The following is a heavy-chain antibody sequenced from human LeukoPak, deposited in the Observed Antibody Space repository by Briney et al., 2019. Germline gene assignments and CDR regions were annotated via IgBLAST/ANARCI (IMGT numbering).Heavy chain of an antibody. V-gene: IGHV3-74*01. Sequence: GGSLRLSCAGSGFTFSNYWMYWVRQAPGKGLVWVSHVDAHGGSRTYADSVKGRFTISSDNDKKTMYLQMSSLRAEDTAVYYCVRGPSFYYYYYDMDVWGQGTTVTVSS. CDR2: VDAHGGSR. CDR3: VRGPSFYYYYYDMDV. J-gene: IGHJ6*02. CDR1: GFTFSNYW. D-gene: IGHD6-6*01.